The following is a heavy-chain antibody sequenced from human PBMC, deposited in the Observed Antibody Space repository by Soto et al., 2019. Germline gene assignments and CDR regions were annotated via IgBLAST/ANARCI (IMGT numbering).Heavy chain of an antibody. V-gene: IGHV3-23*01. D-gene: IGHD3-3*01. CDR2: ISGSGGAT. CDR1: GFIFSSSV. Sequence: PGGSLRLSCSASGFIFSSSVMSWVRQPPGEGLEWVSSISGSGGATYYADSVKGRFTISRDNSENTLFLQMNTLRAEDTALYYCAKDGEDFGVFMPGNWFDPWGHGTLVTVSS. CDR3: AKDGEDFGVFMPGNWFDP. J-gene: IGHJ5*02.